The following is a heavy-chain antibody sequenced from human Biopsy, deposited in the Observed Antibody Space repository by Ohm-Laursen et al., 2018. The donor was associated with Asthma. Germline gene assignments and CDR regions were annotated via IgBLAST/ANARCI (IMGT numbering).Heavy chain of an antibody. V-gene: IGHV1-3*04. Sequence: ASVKVSCKASGYNFISFAIHWVRQAPGQRLEWMGWVNTGNGDTKYSQKSQGRVTITRDTSASTACMELRSLRSEDTATYYCARTYYDFLTGQVKDVFGVWGQGTMVTVSS. CDR3: ARTYYDFLTGQVKDVFGV. CDR1: GYNFISFA. CDR2: VNTGNGDT. J-gene: IGHJ3*01. D-gene: IGHD3-9*01.